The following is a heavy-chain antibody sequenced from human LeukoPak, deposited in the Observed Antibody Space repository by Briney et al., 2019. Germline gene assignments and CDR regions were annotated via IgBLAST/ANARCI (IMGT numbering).Heavy chain of an antibody. CDR3: ARQELEPWSPWAPTRGMDV. CDR2: MNPNSGNT. J-gene: IGHJ6*02. D-gene: IGHD1-26*01. V-gene: IGHV1-8*01. CDR1: GYYFTSYD. Sequence: ASVKVSCKASGYYFTSYDIIWVRQATGQGLEWMGWMNPNSGNTGYAQKFQGRVTMTRDTSISTAYMELSSLRPEDRAVYFCARQELEPWSPWAPTRGMDVWGQGTTVSVSS.